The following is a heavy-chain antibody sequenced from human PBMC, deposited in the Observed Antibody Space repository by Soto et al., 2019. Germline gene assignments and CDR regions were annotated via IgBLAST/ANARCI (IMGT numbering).Heavy chain of an antibody. V-gene: IGHV5-51*01. CDR3: ATPPYSDAFDI. CDR2: IYPDESDT. J-gene: IGHJ3*02. D-gene: IGHD2-15*01. Sequence: PGESLKISCKGSGYSFTSYWIGWVRQMPGKGLEWMAIIYPDESDTRYSPSFQGQVTISADKSISTAYLQWSSLKASDTAMYYCATPPYSDAFDIWGQGTMVTVSS. CDR1: GYSFTSYW.